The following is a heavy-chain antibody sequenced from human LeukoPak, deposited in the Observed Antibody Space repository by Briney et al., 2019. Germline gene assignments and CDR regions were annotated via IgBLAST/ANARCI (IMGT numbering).Heavy chain of an antibody. V-gene: IGHV4-59*01. CDR2: IYYSGST. D-gene: IGHD1-1*01. Sequence: SETLSLTCAVYGGSFSGYYWSWIRQPPGKGLEWIGYIYYSGSTNYNPSLKSRVTISVDTSKNQFSLKLSSVTAADTAVYYCARIQLERRGAFDYWGQGTLVTVSS. CDR1: GGSFSGYY. J-gene: IGHJ4*02. CDR3: ARIQLERRGAFDY.